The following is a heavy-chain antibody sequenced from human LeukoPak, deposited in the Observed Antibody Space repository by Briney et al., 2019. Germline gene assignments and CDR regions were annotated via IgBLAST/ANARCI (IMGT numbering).Heavy chain of an antibody. D-gene: IGHD5-18*01. CDR3: ARDGRGYSYGVDYYFDY. V-gene: IGHV1-69*05. CDR1: GGTFSSYA. Sequence: AASAKVSCKASGGTFSSYAISWVRQAPGQGLEWMGRIIPIFGTANYAQKFQGRVTITTDESTSTAYMELSSLRSEDTAVYYCARDGRGYSYGVDYYFDYWGQGTLVTVSS. CDR2: IIPIFGTA. J-gene: IGHJ4*02.